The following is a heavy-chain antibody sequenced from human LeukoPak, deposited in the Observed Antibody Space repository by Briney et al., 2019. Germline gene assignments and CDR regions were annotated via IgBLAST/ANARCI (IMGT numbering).Heavy chain of an antibody. J-gene: IGHJ4*02. D-gene: IGHD4-23*01. CDR1: GGSISSGSYY. CDR2: IYTSGST. Sequence: SETLSLTCTVSGGSISSGSYYWSWIRQPAGKGLEWIGCIYTSGSTNYNPSLKSRVTISVDTSKNLFSLKLSSVTAADTAVYYCARAFYGGNIDYWGQGTLVTVSS. V-gene: IGHV4-61*10. CDR3: ARAFYGGNIDY.